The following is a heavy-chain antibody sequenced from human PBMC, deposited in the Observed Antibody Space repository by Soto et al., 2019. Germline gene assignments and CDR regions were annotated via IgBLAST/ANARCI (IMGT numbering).Heavy chain of an antibody. CDR3: ARDWEWLRLNYYYGMDV. D-gene: IGHD5-12*01. CDR1: GGTFSSYA. V-gene: IGHV1-69*06. CDR2: IIPIFGTA. Sequence: VKVSCQASGGTFSSYAISWVRQAPGQGLEWMGGIIPIFGTANYAQKFQGRVTITADKSTSTAYMELSSLRSEDTAVYYCARDWEWLRLNYYYGMDVWGQGTTVTVSS. J-gene: IGHJ6*02.